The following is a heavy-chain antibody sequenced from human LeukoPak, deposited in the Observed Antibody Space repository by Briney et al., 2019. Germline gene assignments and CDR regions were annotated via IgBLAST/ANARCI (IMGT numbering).Heavy chain of an antibody. Sequence: GGSLRLSCAASAFTVSTYWMTWVRQTPGKGLECVANIKPDGTERYSVDAVKGRFTFSRDNTKNSLYLQMSSMTAEETADYYCAREEVLRGHSYFDYWGQGTLVTVSS. J-gene: IGHJ4*02. CDR2: IKPDGTER. CDR3: AREEVLRGHSYFDY. D-gene: IGHD5-18*01. CDR1: AFTVSTYW. V-gene: IGHV3-7*05.